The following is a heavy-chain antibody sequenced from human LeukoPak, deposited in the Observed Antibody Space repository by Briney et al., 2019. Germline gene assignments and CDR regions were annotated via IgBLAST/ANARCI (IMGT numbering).Heavy chain of an antibody. V-gene: IGHV4-34*01. CDR3: ARHESFGYSYGYHHYYYMDV. J-gene: IGHJ6*03. Sequence: KASETLSLTCAVYGGSFSGYYWNWIRQPPGKGLEWIGEINHSGRTNYNPSLKSRVTISVDTSKKQFSLKLSSVTAADTAVYYCARHESFGYSYGYHHYYYMDVWGKGTTVTVSS. CDR2: INHSGRT. CDR1: GGSFSGYY. D-gene: IGHD5-18*01.